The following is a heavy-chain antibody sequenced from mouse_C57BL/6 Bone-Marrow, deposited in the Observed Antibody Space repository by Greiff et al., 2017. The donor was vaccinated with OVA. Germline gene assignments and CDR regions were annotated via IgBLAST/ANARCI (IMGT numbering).Heavy chain of an antibody. D-gene: IGHD1-1*01. J-gene: IGHJ4*01. V-gene: IGHV2-9-1*01. Sequence: VQLQQSGPGLVAPSQSLSISCTASGFSLTSYAISWVRQPPGKGLEWLGIICPGGGTNYYSALKSSLSISHDNSYSQVFLIMNSLQTDDTATYYCARINYYNGSSYDYAMDYWGQGTSVTVSS. CDR3: ARINYYNGSSYDYAMDY. CDR2: ICPGGGT. CDR1: GFSLTSYA.